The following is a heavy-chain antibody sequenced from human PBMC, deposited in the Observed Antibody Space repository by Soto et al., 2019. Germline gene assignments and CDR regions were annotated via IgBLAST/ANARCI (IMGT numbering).Heavy chain of an antibody. CDR1: GFTFSSYS. V-gene: IGHV3-21*01. CDR2: ISSSSSYI. Sequence: EVQLVESGGGLVKPGGSLRLSCAASGFTFSSYSMNWVRQAPGKGLEWVSSISSSSSYIYYADSVKGRFTISRDNAKNSLYLQMNSLRAEDTAVYYCARDRGPFGAFDIWGQGTMVTVSS. D-gene: IGHD3-16*01. J-gene: IGHJ3*02. CDR3: ARDRGPFGAFDI.